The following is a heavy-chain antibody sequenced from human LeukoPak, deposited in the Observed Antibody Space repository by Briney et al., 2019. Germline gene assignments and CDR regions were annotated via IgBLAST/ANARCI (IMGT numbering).Heavy chain of an antibody. D-gene: IGHD3-10*01. Sequence: SETLSLTCTVSRGSITTYYWSWIRQTTGKGLEWMGNIYHSGSTTYNPSLKSRVTISVDTSKNQFSLRLTSVTAADTAAYCAADRQQGGSGSYWFDPWGQGTQVTVSS. V-gene: IGHV4-59*01. J-gene: IGHJ5*02. CDR1: RGSITTYY. CDR3: ADRQQGGSGSYWFDP. CDR2: IYHSGST.